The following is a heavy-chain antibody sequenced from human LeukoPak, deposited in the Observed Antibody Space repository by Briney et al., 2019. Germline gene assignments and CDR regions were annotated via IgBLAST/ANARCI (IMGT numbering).Heavy chain of an antibody. CDR3: ARHEACSGGSCYSEHYYYGMDV. V-gene: IGHV5-51*01. J-gene: IGHJ6*04. CDR1: GYSFTSCW. D-gene: IGHD2-15*01. CDR2: IYPGDSDT. Sequence: GESLKISCKGSGYSFTSCWIGWVRQMPGKGLEWMGIIYPGDSDTRYSPSFQGQVTISADKSISTAYLQWSSLKASDTAMYYCARHEACSGGSCYSEHYYYGMDVWGKGTTVTVSS.